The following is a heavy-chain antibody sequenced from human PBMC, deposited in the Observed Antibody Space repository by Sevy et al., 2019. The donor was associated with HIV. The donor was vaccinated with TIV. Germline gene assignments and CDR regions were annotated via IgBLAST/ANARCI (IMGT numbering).Heavy chain of an antibody. Sequence: GGSLRLSCAASGFTFSSYAMHWVRQAPGKGLEWVAVISYDGSNKYYADSVKGRFTISRDNSKNTLYLQMNSRRAEDTAVYYCAREPSIPQYYYDSSGYYPPGDYWGQGTLVTVSS. V-gene: IGHV3-30*04. CDR3: AREPSIPQYYYDSSGYYPPGDY. J-gene: IGHJ4*02. D-gene: IGHD3-22*01. CDR1: GFTFSSYA. CDR2: ISYDGSNK.